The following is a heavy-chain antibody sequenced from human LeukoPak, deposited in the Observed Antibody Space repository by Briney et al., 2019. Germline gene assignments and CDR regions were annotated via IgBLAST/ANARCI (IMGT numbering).Heavy chain of an antibody. D-gene: IGHD5-12*01. V-gene: IGHV4-59*12. CDR1: GGSISSYY. J-gene: IGHJ4*02. CDR3: ARGSGYSGYDLGYDY. Sequence: SETLSLTCTVSGGSISSYYWSWIRQPPGKGLEWIGYIYYSGSTNYNPSLKSRVTMSVDTSKNRFSLKLSSVTAAGTAVYYCARGSGYSGYDLGYDYWGQGTLVTVSS. CDR2: IYYSGST.